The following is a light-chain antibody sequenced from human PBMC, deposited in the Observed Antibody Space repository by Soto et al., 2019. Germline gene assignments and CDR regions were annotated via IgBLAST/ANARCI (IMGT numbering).Light chain of an antibody. CDR1: QSVRSW. Sequence: QMTPSPATLSASVGDRVTITRPLSQSVRSWLAWYPQKPGTAPKLLIFDASLVESGIPSRFSGSSSGTEFTLTISSLQPDEFATYYCQQYDNYPLTYGGGTKVDIK. V-gene: IGKV1-5*01. CDR3: QQYDNYPLT. J-gene: IGKJ4*01. CDR2: DAS.